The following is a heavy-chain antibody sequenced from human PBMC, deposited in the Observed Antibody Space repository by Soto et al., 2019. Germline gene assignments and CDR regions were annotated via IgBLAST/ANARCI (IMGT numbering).Heavy chain of an antibody. CDR1: GGSISSYY. CDR2: IYYCGST. Sequence: SETLSLTCTVSGGSISSYYWSWIRQPPGKGLEWIGFIYYCGSTNYNPSLKSRVTIAVDTSKNQFSLKLSSVTAADTSVYYCAKEWGLSGSYYISSSYYFDYRGQGTMVTVSS. CDR3: AKEWGLSGSYYISSSYYFDY. D-gene: IGHD1-26*01. J-gene: IGHJ4*02. V-gene: IGHV4-59*01.